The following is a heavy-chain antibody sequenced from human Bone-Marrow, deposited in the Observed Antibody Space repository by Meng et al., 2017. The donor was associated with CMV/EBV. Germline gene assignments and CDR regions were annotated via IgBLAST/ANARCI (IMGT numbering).Heavy chain of an antibody. CDR3: ARGSGFDP. CDR1: GGSTSSYY. CDR2: IYYNGNT. J-gene: IGHJ5*02. D-gene: IGHD3-3*01. V-gene: IGHV4-59*01. Sequence: SETLSLTCTVSGGSTSSYYWNWIRQSPGKGLEWIGYIYYNGNTNYNPSLKSRVTISVDKSKNQFSLKLSSMTAADTAVYYCARGSGFDPWGQGTLVTVSS.